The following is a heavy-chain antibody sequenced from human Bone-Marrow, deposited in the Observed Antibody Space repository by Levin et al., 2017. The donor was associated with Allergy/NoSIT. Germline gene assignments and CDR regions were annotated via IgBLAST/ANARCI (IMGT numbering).Heavy chain of an antibody. Sequence: ASVKVSCKASGYTFTDHYMHWVRQAPGQGLEWMAWIHPKSGAPPSYPPFQGMVTMTRDTSISTAYMELNSLRSDDTAMYYCARGSGDLFPWGQGTLVTVSS. D-gene: IGHD1-14*01. CDR2: IHPKSGAP. V-gene: IGHV1-2*02. J-gene: IGHJ5*02. CDR3: ARGSGDLFP. CDR1: GYTFTDHY.